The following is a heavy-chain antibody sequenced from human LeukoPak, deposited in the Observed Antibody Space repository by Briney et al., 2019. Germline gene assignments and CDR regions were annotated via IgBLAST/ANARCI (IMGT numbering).Heavy chain of an antibody. Sequence: SETLSLTCTVSGGSISSYYWSWIRQPPGKGLEWIGYIYYSGNTNYNPSLKSRVTISVDTSKNQFSLKLSSVTAADTAVYYCARLRFLEWLLFDYWGQGTLVTVSS. V-gene: IGHV4-59*01. CDR3: ARLRFLEWLLFDY. D-gene: IGHD3-3*01. J-gene: IGHJ4*02. CDR2: IYYSGNT. CDR1: GGSISSYY.